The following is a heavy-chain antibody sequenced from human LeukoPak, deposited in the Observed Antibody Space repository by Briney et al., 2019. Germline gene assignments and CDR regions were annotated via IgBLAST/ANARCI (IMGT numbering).Heavy chain of an antibody. Sequence: ASVKVSCKACGYTFPRYYMLGVRQAPGQGLEWMGILNPSGCRTSYAQKLQGRVTKTRDTSTSTVYMGLSSLRAEATAVYYCARDRDIAMVRGVIGGYFDYWGEGTLVTVSS. CDR1: GYTFPRYY. CDR2: LNPSGCRT. J-gene: IGHJ4*02. CDR3: ARDRDIAMVRGVIGGYFDY. V-gene: IGHV1-46*01. D-gene: IGHD3-10*01.